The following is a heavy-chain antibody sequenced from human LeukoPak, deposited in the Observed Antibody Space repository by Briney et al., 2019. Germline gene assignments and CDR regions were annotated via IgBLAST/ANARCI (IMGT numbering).Heavy chain of an antibody. Sequence: GGSLRLSGAASGFTFSSNWMSWVRQAPGKGRKWVANIKQDGSDKYYVDSVKGRFTISRDNAKNSLYLQINSLRAEDTAVYYCARKTVVGSYFDYWGQGTPVTVSS. J-gene: IGHJ4*02. CDR1: GFTFSSNW. V-gene: IGHV3-7*03. D-gene: IGHD4-23*01. CDR3: ARKTVVGSYFDY. CDR2: IKQDGSDK.